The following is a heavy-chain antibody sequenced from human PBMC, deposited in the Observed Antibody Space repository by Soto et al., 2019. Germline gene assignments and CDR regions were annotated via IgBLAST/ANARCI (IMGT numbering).Heavy chain of an antibody. Sequence: SSETLSLTCTVSGGSISSYYWSWIRQPPGKGLEWIGYIYYSGSTNYNPSLKSRVTISVDTSKNQFSLKLSSVTAADTAVYYCASAYYDFWSGYNNNWFDPWGQGTLVTVSS. CDR1: GGSISSYY. J-gene: IGHJ5*02. D-gene: IGHD3-3*01. V-gene: IGHV4-59*01. CDR2: IYYSGST. CDR3: ASAYYDFWSGYNNNWFDP.